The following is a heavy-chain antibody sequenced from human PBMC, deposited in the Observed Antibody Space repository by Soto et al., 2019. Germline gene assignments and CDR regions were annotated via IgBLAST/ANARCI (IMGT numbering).Heavy chain of an antibody. CDR2: INPNSGGT. D-gene: IGHD3-22*01. Sequence: ASVKVSCKASGYGFSDYYIHWVRQAPGQGLEWMGWINPNSGGTNSAPKLQGRVTMTRDTSISTAYMELSGLRSDDTAVFYCERLYYYNSSPGSIETWGQGTMVTVSS. CDR1: GYGFSDYY. V-gene: IGHV1-2*02. CDR3: ERLYYYNSSPGSIET. J-gene: IGHJ3*01.